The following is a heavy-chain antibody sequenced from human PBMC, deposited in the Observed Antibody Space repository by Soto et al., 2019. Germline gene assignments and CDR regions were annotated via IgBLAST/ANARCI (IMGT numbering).Heavy chain of an antibody. Sequence: GGSLRLSCAASGFTFSSYSMNWVRQAPGKGLEWVSSISSSSSYIYYADSVKGRFTISRDNAKNSLYLQMNSLRAEDTAVYYCASPRIAAAGTGTLPTDAYGMDVWGQGTTVTVSS. D-gene: IGHD6-13*01. CDR3: ASPRIAAAGTGTLPTDAYGMDV. CDR1: GFTFSSYS. V-gene: IGHV3-21*01. CDR2: ISSSSSYI. J-gene: IGHJ6*02.